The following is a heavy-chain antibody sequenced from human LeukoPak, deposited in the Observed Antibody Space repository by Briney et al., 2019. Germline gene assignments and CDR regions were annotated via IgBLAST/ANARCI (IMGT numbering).Heavy chain of an antibody. CDR1: GFTFNSYG. D-gene: IGHD3-3*01. J-gene: IGHJ4*02. V-gene: IGHV3-30*02. CDR3: AKGSGSYGQDLYS. Sequence: GGSLRLSCAASGFTFNSYGMHWVRQAPGKGLEWVAFIRYGGNNKYYADSVKGRFTISRDDSKNTLYLQMNSLRAEDTAVYYCAKGSGSYGQDLYSWGQGTLVTVAS. CDR2: IRYGGNNK.